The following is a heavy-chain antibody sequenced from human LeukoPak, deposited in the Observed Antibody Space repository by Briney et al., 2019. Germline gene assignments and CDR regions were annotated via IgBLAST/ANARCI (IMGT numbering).Heavy chain of an antibody. CDR3: ARDPPPNDSSGYLDY. D-gene: IGHD3-22*01. CDR2: IKPDGSDK. Sequence: GGPLRLSCAASGFTFSSVWMTWVRQAPGKGLEWVANIKPDGSDKFYVDSVKGRFTISRDNAENSLYLQMDSLTAEDTAVYYCARDPPPNDSSGYLDYWGQGTLVTVSS. CDR1: GFTFSSVW. J-gene: IGHJ4*02. V-gene: IGHV3-7*01.